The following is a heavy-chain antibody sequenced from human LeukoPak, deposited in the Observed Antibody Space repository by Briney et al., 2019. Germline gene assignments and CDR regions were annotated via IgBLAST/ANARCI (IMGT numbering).Heavy chain of an antibody. V-gene: IGHV3-48*04. Sequence: GGSLRLSCAASGFTFSSYGMSWVRQAPGKGLEGVSAISSSGSTIYYADSVKGRFTISRDSAKNSLYLQMNSLRAEDTAVYYCAELGITMIGGVWGKGTTVTISS. CDR2: ISSSGSTI. CDR1: GFTFSSYG. CDR3: AELGITMIGGV. D-gene: IGHD3-10*02. J-gene: IGHJ6*04.